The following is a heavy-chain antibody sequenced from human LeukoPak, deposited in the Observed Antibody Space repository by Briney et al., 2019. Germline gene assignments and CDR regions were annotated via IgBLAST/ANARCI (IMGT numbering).Heavy chain of an antibody. J-gene: IGHJ4*02. CDR1: GGSISSYY. CDR2: IYYSGST. D-gene: IGHD1-1*01. Sequence: PSETLSLTCTVSGGSISSYYWSWIRQPPGKGLEWIGYIYYSGSTNYNPSLKSRVTISVDTSKNQFSLKLTSVTAADTAVYYCARDTGDTKNVLDSWGQGSLVTVSS. CDR3: ARDTGDTKNVLDS. V-gene: IGHV4-59*01.